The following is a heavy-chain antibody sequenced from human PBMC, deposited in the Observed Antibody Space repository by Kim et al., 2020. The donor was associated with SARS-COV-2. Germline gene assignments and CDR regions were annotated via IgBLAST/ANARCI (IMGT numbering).Heavy chain of an antibody. D-gene: IGHD5-12*01. Sequence: ASVKVSCKASGYTFTSYAMHWVRQAPGQRLEWMGWINAGNGNTKYSQKFQGRVTITRDTSASTAYMELSSLRSEDTAVYYCARVDGYSGYDPGYYGMDVWGQGTTVTVSS. CDR1: GYTFTSYA. V-gene: IGHV1-3*01. CDR3: ARVDGYSGYDPGYYGMDV. CDR2: INAGNGNT. J-gene: IGHJ6*02.